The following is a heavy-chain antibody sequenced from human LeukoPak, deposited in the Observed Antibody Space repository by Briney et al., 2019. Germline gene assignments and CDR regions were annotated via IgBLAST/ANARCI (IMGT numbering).Heavy chain of an antibody. CDR1: GFTFSSYW. Sequence: GGSLRLSCAASGFTFSSYWMSWVRQAPGKGLEWVAHIKQDGSEKYYVDSVKGRFTISRDNAKNSLYLQMNSLRAEDTAVYYCAGALGPLVAEEFDYWGQGTLVTVSS. J-gene: IGHJ4*02. CDR2: IKQDGSEK. CDR3: AGALGPLVAEEFDY. D-gene: IGHD5-12*01. V-gene: IGHV3-7*01.